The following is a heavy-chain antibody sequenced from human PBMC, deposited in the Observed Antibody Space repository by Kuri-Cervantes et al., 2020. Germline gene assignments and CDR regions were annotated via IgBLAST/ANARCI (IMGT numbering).Heavy chain of an antibody. J-gene: IGHJ4*02. V-gene: IGHV6-1*01. CDR1: GDSVSSNSAA. CDR2: TYYRSKWYS. D-gene: IGHD3-9*01. Sequence: SCAISGDSVSSNSAAWNWIRQSPSRGLEWLGRTYYRSKWYSDYAVSVKSRITINPDTSKNQFSLKLSSVTAADTAVYYCARSFDWLLKGESGFDYWGQGTLVTVSS. CDR3: ARSFDWLLKGESGFDY.